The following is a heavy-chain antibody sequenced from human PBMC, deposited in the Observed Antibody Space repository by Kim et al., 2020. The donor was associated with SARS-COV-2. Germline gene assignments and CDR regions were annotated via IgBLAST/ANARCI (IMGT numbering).Heavy chain of an antibody. D-gene: IGHD3-22*01. Sequence: SVKVSCKASGGTFSSYAISWVRQAPGQGLEWMGRIIPILGIANYAQKFQGRVTITADKSTSTAYMELSSLRSEDTAVYYCAREEGYYYDSSGYYGYFQHWGQGTLVTVSS. CDR3: AREEGYYYDSSGYYGYFQH. V-gene: IGHV1-69*04. CDR2: IIPILGIA. J-gene: IGHJ1*01. CDR1: GGTFSSYA.